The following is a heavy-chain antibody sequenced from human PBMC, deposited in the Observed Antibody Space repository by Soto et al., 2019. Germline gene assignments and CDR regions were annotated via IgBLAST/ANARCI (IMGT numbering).Heavy chain of an antibody. CDR2: IIPIFGTA. D-gene: IGHD3-3*01. Sequence: QVQLVQSGAEVKKPGSSVKVSCKASGGTFSSYAISWVRQAPGQGLEWMGGIIPIFGTANYAQKFQGRVTITADESTSTAYMELSSLRSEDTAVYYCASGGRYYDFWSGYYAAYYYGMDVWGQGTTVTVSS. CDR1: GGTFSSYA. CDR3: ASGGRYYDFWSGYYAAYYYGMDV. J-gene: IGHJ6*02. V-gene: IGHV1-69*12.